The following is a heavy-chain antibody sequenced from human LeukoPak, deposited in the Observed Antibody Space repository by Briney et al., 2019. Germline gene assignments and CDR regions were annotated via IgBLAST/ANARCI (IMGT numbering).Heavy chain of an antibody. V-gene: IGHV3-20*04. CDR3: ASDRGYRDHPSWFDP. Sequence: GGSLRLSCAASGFTFDDYGMNWVRQAPGKGLGWVSGINWNGGSTDYADSVKGRFTISRDNAKNSVYLQMNSLRAEDTAVYYCASDRGYRDHPSWFDPWGQGPQFTVSS. CDR1: GFTFDDYG. J-gene: IGHJ5*02. D-gene: IGHD5-12*01. CDR2: INWNGGST.